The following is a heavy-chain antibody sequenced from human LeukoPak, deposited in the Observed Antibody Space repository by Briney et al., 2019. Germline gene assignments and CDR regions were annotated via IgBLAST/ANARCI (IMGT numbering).Heavy chain of an antibody. Sequence: PGGSLRLSCAASGFTFSSYSMNWVRQAPGKGLEWVTFIRYDGSIKYYADSVKGRFTISRDNSKNTLYLQMNSLRAEDTAVYYCAKDLTRSRLWTTKSTGFDYWGQGTLVTVSS. CDR1: GFTFSSYS. J-gene: IGHJ4*02. D-gene: IGHD2-21*01. V-gene: IGHV3-30*02. CDR2: IRYDGSIK. CDR3: AKDLTRSRLWTTKSTGFDY.